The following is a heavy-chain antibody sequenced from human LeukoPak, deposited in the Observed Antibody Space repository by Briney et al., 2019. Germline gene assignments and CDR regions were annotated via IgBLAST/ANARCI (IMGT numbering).Heavy chain of an antibody. Sequence: GGSLSLSCAASGFTFSSYWMHWVRQAPGEGLVWVSRIHSDGSSTSYADSVRGRFTISRDDAKSTLYLQMNSLRAEDTAVYYCARSGWPYYFDYWGQGTLVTVSS. CDR3: ARSGWPYYFDY. V-gene: IGHV3-74*01. D-gene: IGHD3-22*01. CDR1: GFTFSSYW. CDR2: IHSDGSST. J-gene: IGHJ4*02.